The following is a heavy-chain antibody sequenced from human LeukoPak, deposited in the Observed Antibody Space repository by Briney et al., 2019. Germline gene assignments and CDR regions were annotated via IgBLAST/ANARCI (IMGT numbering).Heavy chain of an antibody. V-gene: IGHV1-2*02. CDR2: INPNSGGT. Sequence: ASVKVSCKASGYTFTGYYMHWVRQAPGQGLEWMGWINPNSGGTNYAQKFQGRVTMTRDTSISTAYMELSRLRSDDTAVYYCARGLEDFWSGLSLALSWGQGTLVTVSS. CDR3: ARGLEDFWSGLSLALS. D-gene: IGHD3-3*01. J-gene: IGHJ5*02. CDR1: GYTFTGYY.